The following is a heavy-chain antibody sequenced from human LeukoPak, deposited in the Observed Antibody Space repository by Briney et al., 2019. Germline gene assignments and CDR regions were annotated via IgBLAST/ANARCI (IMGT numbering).Heavy chain of an antibody. Sequence: SETPSLTCTVSGGSMSSSSYYWSWIRQPAGKGLEWIGRIYTSGSTNYNPSLKSRVTMSVDTSKNQFSLKLSSVTAADTAVYYCATSIVEYSSSSEAFDIWGQGTMVTVSS. CDR2: IYTSGST. D-gene: IGHD6-6*01. CDR3: ATSIVEYSSSSEAFDI. J-gene: IGHJ3*02. CDR1: GGSMSSSSYY. V-gene: IGHV4-61*02.